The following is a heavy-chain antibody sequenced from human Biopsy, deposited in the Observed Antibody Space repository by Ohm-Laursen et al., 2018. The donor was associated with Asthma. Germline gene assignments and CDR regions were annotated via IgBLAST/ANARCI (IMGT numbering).Heavy chain of an antibody. CDR1: GFSFSNYG. CDR2: ISFDGTNR. Sequence: RSLRLSCAASGFSFSNYGMHWVRQAPGKGLDWVAVISFDGTNRNYTDSVKGRFTISRDNSRNTLHLEMNSLRAEDTAVYFCAKEVFPGWELRRGPDSWSQGTLVTVSS. CDR3: AKEVFPGWELRRGPDS. J-gene: IGHJ4*02. V-gene: IGHV3-30*18. D-gene: IGHD1-26*01.